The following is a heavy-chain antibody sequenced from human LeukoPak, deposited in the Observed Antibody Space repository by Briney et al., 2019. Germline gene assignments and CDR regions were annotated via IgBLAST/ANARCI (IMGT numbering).Heavy chain of an antibody. Sequence: SETLSLTCTVSGGSISSYYWSWIRQPPGKGLEWIGEINHSGSTNYNPSLKSRVTISVDTSKNQFSLKLSSVTAADTAVYYCARRRLQGMSSVVSSRATWYYFDYWGQGTLVTVSS. V-gene: IGHV4-34*01. D-gene: IGHD2-15*01. CDR1: GGSISSYY. CDR2: INHSGST. CDR3: ARRRLQGMSSVVSSRATWYYFDY. J-gene: IGHJ4*02.